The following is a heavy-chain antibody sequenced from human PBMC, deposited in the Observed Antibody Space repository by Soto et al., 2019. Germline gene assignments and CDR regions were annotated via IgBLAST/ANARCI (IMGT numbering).Heavy chain of an antibody. CDR2: ISSSGGTT. D-gene: IGHD6-13*01. CDR1: GFNFNNYA. CDR3: AKSFSSNWYDYFDY. J-gene: IGHJ4*02. Sequence: GSLRLSCATSGFNFNNYAMSWVRQAPGERLEWVSFISSSGGTTYYADSVKGRFTISRDNSRNTVFLQMNTLGAEDTAIYYCAKSFSSNWYDYFDYWGQGSLVTVSS. V-gene: IGHV3-23*01.